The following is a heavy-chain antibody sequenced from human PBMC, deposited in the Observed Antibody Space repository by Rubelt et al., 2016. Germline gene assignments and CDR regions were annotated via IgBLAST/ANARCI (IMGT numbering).Heavy chain of an antibody. Sequence: QVQLVQSGAEVKKPGASVKVSCKASGYTFTSYGISWVRQAPGQGLEWMGWISAYNGTTNYAQKRQGRVTMTTDTSTGTAYMELRSLGSDDTAVYYCARDKEWLATRGFQNWFDPWGQGTLVTVSS. V-gene: IGHV1-18*01. CDR2: ISAYNGTT. CDR1: GYTFTSYG. CDR3: ARDKEWLATRGFQNWFDP. J-gene: IGHJ5*02. D-gene: IGHD6-19*01.